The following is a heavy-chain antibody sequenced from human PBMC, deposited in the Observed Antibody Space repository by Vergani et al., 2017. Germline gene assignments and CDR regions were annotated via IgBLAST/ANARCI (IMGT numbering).Heavy chain of an antibody. CDR3: ARWLRWPTTDWFDP. CDR2: IIPIFGTA. CDR1: GGTFSSYA. V-gene: IGHV1-69*12. D-gene: IGHD3-22*01. Sequence: QVQLVQSGAEVKKPGSSVKVSCKASGGTFSSYAISWVRQAPGQGLEWMGGIIPIFGTANYGQNFQGRGTITADESTSTAYMELSSLRSEDTAVYYCARWLRWPTTDWFDPWGQGTLVTVSS. J-gene: IGHJ5*02.